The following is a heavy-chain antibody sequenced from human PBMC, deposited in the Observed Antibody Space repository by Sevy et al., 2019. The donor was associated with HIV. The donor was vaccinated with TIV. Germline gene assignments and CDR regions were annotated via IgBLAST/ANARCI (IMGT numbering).Heavy chain of an antibody. J-gene: IGHJ3*02. CDR1: GFTFSSYT. V-gene: IGHV3-21*01. CDR2: ISSSSSYI. Sequence: GGYLRLSCAASGFTFSSYTMNWVRQAPGKGLEWVSSISSSSSYIYYADSVKGRFTISRDNAKNSLYLQMNSLRAEDTAVYYCARRETGIWSGTAAFDIWGQGTMVTVSS. CDR3: ARRETGIWSGTAAFDI. D-gene: IGHD3-3*01.